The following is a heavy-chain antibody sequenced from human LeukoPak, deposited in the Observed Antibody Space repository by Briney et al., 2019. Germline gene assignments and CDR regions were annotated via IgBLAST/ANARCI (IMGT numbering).Heavy chain of an antibody. Sequence: PSETLSLTCTVSGGSISSSSYYWGWIRQPPGKGLEWIGTIYWRGSTFYNPSLKSRVSMSVDTSKNQFSLKLISVTAADTAVFYCARLVAASGSAYLDYWGQGTLVTVSS. CDR2: IYWRGST. V-gene: IGHV4-39*01. D-gene: IGHD6-13*01. J-gene: IGHJ4*02. CDR3: ARLVAASGSAYLDY. CDR1: GGSISSSSYY.